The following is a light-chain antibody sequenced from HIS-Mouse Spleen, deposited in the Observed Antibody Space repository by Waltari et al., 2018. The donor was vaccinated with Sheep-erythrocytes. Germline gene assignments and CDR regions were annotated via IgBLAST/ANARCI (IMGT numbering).Light chain of an antibody. CDR3: QAWDSSSWV. Sequence: SYEMTQPPSVSVSPGQTASITCSGDKLGDKYACWYQQKPGQSPVLVIYQDSKRPSGIPERFSGSNSGNTATLTISGTQAMGEANYYCQAWDSSSWVFGGETKLTVL. CDR1: KLGDKY. V-gene: IGLV3-1*01. J-gene: IGLJ3*02. CDR2: QDS.